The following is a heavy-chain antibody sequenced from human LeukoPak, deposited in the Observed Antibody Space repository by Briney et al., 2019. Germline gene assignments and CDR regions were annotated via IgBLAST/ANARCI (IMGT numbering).Heavy chain of an antibody. CDR1: GGSISSSSYY. CDR3: ARVPRSYYYYYYMDV. Sequence: SETLSLTCTVSGGSISSSSYYWGWIRQPPGKGLEWIGSIYYSGSTYYNPSLKSRVTISVDTSKNQLSLKLSSVTAADTAVYYCARVPRSYYYYYYMDVWGKGTTDTVSS. CDR2: IYYSGST. V-gene: IGHV4-39*07. J-gene: IGHJ6*03.